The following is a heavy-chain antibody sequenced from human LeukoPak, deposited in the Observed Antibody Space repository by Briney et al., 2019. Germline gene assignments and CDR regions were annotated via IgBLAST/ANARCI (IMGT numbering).Heavy chain of an antibody. V-gene: IGHV4-31*03. D-gene: IGHD6-13*01. CDR3: ARDVRQTGIAAAGTNWFDP. CDR2: IYYSGST. CDR1: GGSISSGGYY. J-gene: IGHJ5*02. Sequence: PSQTLSLTCTVSGGSISSGGYYWSWIRQHPGKGLEWIGYIYYSGSTYYNPSLNSRVTISVDTSKNQFSLKLSSVTAADTAVYYCARDVRQTGIAAAGTNWFDPWGQGTLVTVSS.